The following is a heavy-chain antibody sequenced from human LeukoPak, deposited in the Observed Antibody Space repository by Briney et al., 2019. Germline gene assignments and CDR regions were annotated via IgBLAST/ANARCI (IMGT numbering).Heavy chain of an antibody. J-gene: IGHJ6*02. Sequence: GASVRVSCKASGYTFTSYAMHWVRQAPGQRLEWMGWINAGNGNTKYSQKFQGRVTITRDTSASTAYMELSSLRSEDTAVYYCARGRYHPYYYYGMDVWGQGTTVTVSS. D-gene: IGHD2-2*01. CDR3: ARGRYHPYYYYGMDV. V-gene: IGHV1-3*01. CDR1: GYTFTSYA. CDR2: INAGNGNT.